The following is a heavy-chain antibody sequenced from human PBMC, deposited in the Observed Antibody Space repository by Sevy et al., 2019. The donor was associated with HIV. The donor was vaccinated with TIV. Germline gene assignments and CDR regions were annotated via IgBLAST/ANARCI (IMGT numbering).Heavy chain of an antibody. J-gene: IGHJ6*02. V-gene: IGHV4-61*08. CDR3: ARVGGLTDYGMDV. CDR1: GGSVSSDAYY. D-gene: IGHD1-26*01. CDR2: MFCTGST. Sequence: SETLSLTCTVSGGSVSSDAYYWSWIRQPPGKGLEYIAYMFCTGSTNYNPYLMSRVTISVDTSKNQFSLKLTSVTAADTAVYYCARVGGLTDYGMDVWGQGTTVTVSS.